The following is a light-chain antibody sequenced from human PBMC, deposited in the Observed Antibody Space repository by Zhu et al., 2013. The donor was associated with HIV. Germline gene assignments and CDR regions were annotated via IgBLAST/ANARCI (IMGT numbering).Light chain of an antibody. V-gene: IGKV1-39*01. CDR1: QDIRNH. CDR2: LAS. CDR3: QQSYTTPCS. Sequence: DIQMTQSPSSLSASVGDRVTITCRASQDIRNHLGWYQQKPGKAPRRLIYLASSLQSGAPSRFSGSGSGTDFTLTINSLQPEDFGTYYCQQSYTTPCSFGQGTNLEIK. J-gene: IGKJ2*04.